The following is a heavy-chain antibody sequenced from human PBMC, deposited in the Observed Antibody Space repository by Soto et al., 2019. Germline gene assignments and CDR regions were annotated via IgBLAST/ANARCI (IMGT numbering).Heavy chain of an antibody. Sequence: QVYLQQSGPGLVHPSGTLSLTCSFSDAPIGTTLWWSWVRRPPGRGLEWIGEIHPGRGVNYNPSLKSRVTLSVDQANNQFSLRVASLTAADTAIYYCARYSAASGTYYFDSWSQGTLVTVSS. CDR1: DAPIGTTLW. CDR2: IHPGRGV. J-gene: IGHJ4*02. V-gene: IGHV4-4*02. D-gene: IGHD1-7*01. CDR3: ARYSAASGTYYFDS.